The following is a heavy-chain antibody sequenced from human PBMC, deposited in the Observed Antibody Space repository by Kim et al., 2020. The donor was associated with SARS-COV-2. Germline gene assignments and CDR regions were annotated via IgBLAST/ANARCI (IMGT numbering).Heavy chain of an antibody. CDR1: GFTFSNAW. CDR3: TTSTTVTTGSYYYYGMDV. J-gene: IGHJ6*02. CDR2: IKSKTDGGTT. Sequence: GGSLRLSCAASGFTFSNAWMSWVRQAPGKGLEWVGRIKSKTDGGTTDYAAPVKGRFTISRDDSKNTLYLQMNSLKTEDTAVYYCTTSTTVTTGSYYYYGMDVWGQGTTVTVSS. D-gene: IGHD4-17*01. V-gene: IGHV3-15*01.